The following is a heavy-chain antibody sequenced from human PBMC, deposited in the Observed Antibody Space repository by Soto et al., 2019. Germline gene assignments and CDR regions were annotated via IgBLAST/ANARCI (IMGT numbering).Heavy chain of an antibody. J-gene: IGHJ5*02. D-gene: IGHD3-3*01. CDR1: GYRFTSYC. CDR2: IYPGDSDT. V-gene: IGHV5-51*01. CDR3: ARSSYDFWSGYSEYNWFDP. Sequence: GESLKISCTGSGYRFTSYCIGWVRQMPGKGLEWMGIIYPGDSDTRYSPSFQGQVTISADKSISTAYLQWSSLKASDTAMYYCARSSYDFWSGYSEYNWFDPWGQGTLVTSPQ.